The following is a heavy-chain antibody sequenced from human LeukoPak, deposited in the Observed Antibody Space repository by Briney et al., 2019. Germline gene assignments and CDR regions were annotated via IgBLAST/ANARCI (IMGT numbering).Heavy chain of an antibody. D-gene: IGHD3-3*01. V-gene: IGHV4-34*01. CDR1: GGSFSGYY. J-gene: IGHJ4*02. CDR2: INHSGST. Sequence: SETLSLTCAVYGGSFSGYYWSWIRQPPGKGLEWIGEINHSGSTNYNPSLKSRVTISVDTSKNQFSLKLSSVTAADTAVYYCARGSFLFGSYDFWGGYYPPEYWGQGTLVTVSS. CDR3: ARGSFLFGSYDFWGGYYPPEY.